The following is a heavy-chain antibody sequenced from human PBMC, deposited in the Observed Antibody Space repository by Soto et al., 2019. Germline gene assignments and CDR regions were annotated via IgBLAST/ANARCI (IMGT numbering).Heavy chain of an antibody. CDR2: INTGNGDT. CDR1: GYTFTTYD. V-gene: IGHV1-3*04. CDR3: ARDGSYGGSMVTGKVGYFEY. Sequence: GASVKVSCKASGYTFTTYDIHWVRQAPGQRLEWMGWINTGNGDTAYSQKFQGRVRNTRDTSANTAYMELSSLRSEDTAVYYCARDGSYGGSMVTGKVGYFEYWGQGTLVTVSS. J-gene: IGHJ4*02. D-gene: IGHD1-20*01.